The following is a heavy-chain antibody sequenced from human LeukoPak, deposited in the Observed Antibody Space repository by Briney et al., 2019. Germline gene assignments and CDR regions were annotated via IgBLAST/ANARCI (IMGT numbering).Heavy chain of an antibody. J-gene: IGHJ4*02. Sequence: TGGSLRLSCAASGFTFNTYGMSWVRQAPGKGLEWVSAISGSGGSTYSADSVKGRFTISRDNSKNTLYLQMNSLRVEDTAVYYCARKPMIVVAADYWGQGTLVTVSS. CDR2: ISGSGGST. CDR1: GFTFNTYG. V-gene: IGHV3-23*01. CDR3: ARKPMIVVAADY. D-gene: IGHD3-22*01.